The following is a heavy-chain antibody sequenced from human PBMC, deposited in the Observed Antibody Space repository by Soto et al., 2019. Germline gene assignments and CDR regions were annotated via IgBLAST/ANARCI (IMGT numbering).Heavy chain of an antibody. D-gene: IGHD2-15*01. CDR1: GFTLSYYW. V-gene: IGHV3-7*01. CDR3: ARDCSGGSCQY. Sequence: EVQLMESGGGLVQPGGSLRLSCAGSGFTLSYYWMSWVRQAPGKGLEWVANIKEDGSEKYYVDSVKGRFTISRDNAQNSLYLQMNSLRAEDTAIYYCARDCSGGSCQYWGQGTLVTVSS. J-gene: IGHJ1*01. CDR2: IKEDGSEK.